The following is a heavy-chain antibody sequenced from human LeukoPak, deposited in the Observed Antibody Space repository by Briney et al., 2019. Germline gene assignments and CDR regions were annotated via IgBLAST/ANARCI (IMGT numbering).Heavy chain of an antibody. J-gene: IGHJ3*01. CDR2: ISYDGSNK. CDR3: AKDLGYSYGLDF. CDR1: GFTFSSYG. Sequence: GGSLRLSCAASGFTFSSYGMHWVRQAPGKGLEWVAVISYDGSNKYYADSVKGRFTISRDNSKNTLYLQMNSLRAEDTAVYYCAKDLGYSYGLDFWGQGTMVTVSS. V-gene: IGHV3-30*18. D-gene: IGHD5-18*01.